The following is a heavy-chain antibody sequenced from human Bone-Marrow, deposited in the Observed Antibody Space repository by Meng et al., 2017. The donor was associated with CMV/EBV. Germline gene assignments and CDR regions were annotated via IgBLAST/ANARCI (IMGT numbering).Heavy chain of an antibody. CDR2: IIPIFGTA. V-gene: IGHV1-69*05. J-gene: IGHJ6*02. Sequence: SVKVSCKASGGTFSSYTINWVRQAPGQGLEWMGGIIPIFGTANNAQKFQGRVTITTDESTNTAYMELSSLRSEDTAVYYCVKEARGPYGMDVWGPGTTVTCSS. CDR1: GGTFSSYT. D-gene: IGHD3-10*01. CDR3: VKEARGPYGMDV.